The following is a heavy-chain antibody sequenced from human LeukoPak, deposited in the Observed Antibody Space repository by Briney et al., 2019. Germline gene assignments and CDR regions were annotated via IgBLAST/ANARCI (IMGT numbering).Heavy chain of an antibody. J-gene: IGHJ4*02. Sequence: GGSLRLSCAASGFTFSSYSMNWVRQAPGKGLEWVSYISSSSSTIYYADSVKGRFTISRDNSKNSLYLQMNSLRAEDTALYYCATTDSSGYDYWGQGTLVTVSS. CDR3: ATTDSSGYDY. CDR1: GFTFSSYS. V-gene: IGHV3-48*04. D-gene: IGHD6-19*01. CDR2: ISSSSSTI.